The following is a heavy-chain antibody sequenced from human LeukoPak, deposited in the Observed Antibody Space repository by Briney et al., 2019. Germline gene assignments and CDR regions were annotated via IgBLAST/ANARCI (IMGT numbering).Heavy chain of an antibody. CDR1: GGSISSGGYS. CDR2: IYHSGST. J-gene: IGHJ3*02. Sequence: SETLSLTCAVSGGSISSGGYSWSWIRQPPGKGLEWIGYIYHSGSTYYNPSLKSRVTISVDTSKNQFSLKLSSVTAADTAVYYCARDLDSSGWNDAFDIWGQGTMVTVSS. D-gene: IGHD6-19*01. V-gene: IGHV4-30-2*01. CDR3: ARDLDSSGWNDAFDI.